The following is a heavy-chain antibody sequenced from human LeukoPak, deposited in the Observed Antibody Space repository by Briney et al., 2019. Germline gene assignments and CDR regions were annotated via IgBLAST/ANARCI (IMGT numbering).Heavy chain of an antibody. CDR1: GFTFSSYA. CDR3: ARGSTFFDY. J-gene: IGHJ4*02. Sequence: GGSLRLSCAASGFTFSSYAMHWVRQAPGKGLEWVAVISYDGSNKYYADSVKGRFTISRDNSKNTLYLQMNSLRAEDTAVYYCARGSTFFDYWGQGTLVTVSS. CDR2: ISYDGSNK. V-gene: IGHV3-30*04. D-gene: IGHD5/OR15-5a*01.